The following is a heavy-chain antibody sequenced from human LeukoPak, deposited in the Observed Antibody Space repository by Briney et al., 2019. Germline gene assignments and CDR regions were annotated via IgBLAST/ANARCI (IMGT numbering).Heavy chain of an antibody. CDR1: GFTFSSYS. D-gene: IGHD5-18*01. Sequence: PGGSLRLSCAASGFTFSSYSMNWVRQAPGKGLEWVSYISSSSSTIYYADSVKGRFTISRDNAKNSLYLQMNSLRDEDTAVYYCARVRLHTAIPFFRKKENWFDPWGQGTLVTVSS. J-gene: IGHJ5*02. V-gene: IGHV3-48*02. CDR2: ISSSSSTI. CDR3: ARVRLHTAIPFFRKKENWFDP.